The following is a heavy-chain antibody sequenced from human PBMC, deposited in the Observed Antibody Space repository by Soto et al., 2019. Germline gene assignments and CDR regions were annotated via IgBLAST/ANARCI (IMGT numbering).Heavy chain of an antibody. D-gene: IGHD6-13*01. Sequence: XSVKVSCNASGYTLISYARHWVRQAPGQRLEWMGWINAGNGNTKYSQKFQGRVTITRDTSASTAYMELSSLRSEDTAVYYCATDLYSNYYYGMDVWGQGTTVTVSS. J-gene: IGHJ6*02. CDR2: INAGNGNT. V-gene: IGHV1-3*01. CDR1: GYTLISYA. CDR3: ATDLYSNYYYGMDV.